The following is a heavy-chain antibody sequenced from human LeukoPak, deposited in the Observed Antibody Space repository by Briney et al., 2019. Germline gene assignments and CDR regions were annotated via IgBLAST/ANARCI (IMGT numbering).Heavy chain of an antibody. CDR2: ISSSSSTI. Sequence: PGGSLRLSCAASGFTFSDYYMSWIRQAPGKGLEWVSYISSSSSTIYYADSVKGRFTISRDNAKNTLYLEMNSLRAEDTAVYYCARDWYHAIDYWGQGTLVTVSS. V-gene: IGHV3-11*04. CDR1: GFTFSDYY. CDR3: ARDWYHAIDY. D-gene: IGHD2-2*01. J-gene: IGHJ4*02.